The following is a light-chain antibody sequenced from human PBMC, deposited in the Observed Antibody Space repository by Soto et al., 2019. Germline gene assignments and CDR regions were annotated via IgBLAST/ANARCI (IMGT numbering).Light chain of an antibody. J-gene: IGKJ3*01. CDR3: QHYGGSPLFA. CDR1: QSVSSSD. V-gene: IGKV3-20*01. CDR2: GAS. Sequence: EIVLTQSPGTLSLSPRETATLSCRASQSVSSSDLAWYQQRPGQAPRLLIYGASNTATDIPDRFSGSGSGTDFTLTISRLEPEDFAVYYCQHYGGSPLFAFGPGTKVDI.